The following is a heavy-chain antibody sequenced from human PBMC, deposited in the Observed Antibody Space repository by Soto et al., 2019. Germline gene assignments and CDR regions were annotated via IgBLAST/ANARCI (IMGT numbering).Heavy chain of an antibody. CDR1: GGTFGSYA. CDR2: IIPIFGTA. Sequence: ASVKVSCKASGGTFGSYAISWVRQAPGQGLEWMGGIIPIFGTANYAQKFQGRVTITADKSTSIAYMELSSLRSEDTAVYYCARGDSSSSVGWFDPWGQGTLVTVSS. D-gene: IGHD6-6*01. V-gene: IGHV1-69*06. J-gene: IGHJ5*02. CDR3: ARGDSSSSVGWFDP.